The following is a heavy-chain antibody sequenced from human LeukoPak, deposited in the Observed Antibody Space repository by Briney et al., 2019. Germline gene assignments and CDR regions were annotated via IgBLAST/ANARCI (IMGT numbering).Heavy chain of an antibody. J-gene: IGHJ5*02. CDR3: ARDLRGSNWFDP. V-gene: IGHV3-53*01. CDR2: IYSDNT. CDR1: GFTVSSNS. D-gene: IGHD2-15*01. Sequence: GGSLRLSCTVSGFTVSSNSMSWVRQAPGKGLEWVSFIYSDNTHYADSVKGRFTISRDNSKNTVYLQMNSLRAEDTAIYYCARDLRGSNWFDPWGQGTLVTVSS.